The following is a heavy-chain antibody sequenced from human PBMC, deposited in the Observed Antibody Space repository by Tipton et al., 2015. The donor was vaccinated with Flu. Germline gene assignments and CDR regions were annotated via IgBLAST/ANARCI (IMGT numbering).Heavy chain of an antibody. CDR1: GFTFSSYW. Sequence: GSLRLSCAISGFTFSSYWMSWVRQAPGKGLEWVANIKQDGSEKYYVDSVKGRFTISRDNAKNSLYLQMNSLRAEDTAVYYCARDKAVGATLFDYWGQGTLVTVSS. CDR2: IKQDGSEK. V-gene: IGHV3-7*01. D-gene: IGHD1-26*01. J-gene: IGHJ4*02. CDR3: ARDKAVGATLFDY.